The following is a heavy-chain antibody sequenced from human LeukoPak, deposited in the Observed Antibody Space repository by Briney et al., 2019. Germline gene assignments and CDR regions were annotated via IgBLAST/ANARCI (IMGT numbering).Heavy chain of an antibody. CDR2: ISVYNGNT. V-gene: IGHV1-18*01. Sequence: ASVKVSCKASGYAFTNYAISWVRQAPGQGLEWMGWISVYNGNTNYAQKLQGRVTMTADTSTTTAYMELRSLGSDDTAVYYCARGYCSSATCRHFDYWGQGALVTVSS. J-gene: IGHJ4*02. CDR1: GYAFTNYA. D-gene: IGHD2-2*01. CDR3: ARGYCSSATCRHFDY.